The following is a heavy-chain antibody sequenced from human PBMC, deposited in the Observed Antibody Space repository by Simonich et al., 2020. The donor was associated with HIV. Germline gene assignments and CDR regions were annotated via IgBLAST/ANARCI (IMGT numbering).Heavy chain of an antibody. CDR3: ARDERRTNSHWYFDL. CDR2: INLNSGGP. D-gene: IGHD1-7*01. CDR1: GYTFTGYY. V-gene: IGHV1-2*02. J-gene: IGHJ2*01. Sequence: GAEVKKPGASVKVSCKASGYTFTGYYMHWVRQAPGQGLEWMGWINLNSGGPNYAQKFQGRVTMTRDTSISTAYMELSRLRSDDTAVYYCARDERRTNSHWYFDLWGRGTLVTVSS.